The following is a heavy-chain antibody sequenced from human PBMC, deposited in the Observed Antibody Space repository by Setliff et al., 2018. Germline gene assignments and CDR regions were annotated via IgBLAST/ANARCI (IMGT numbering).Heavy chain of an antibody. CDR3: SRLVRYCSKTTCQTASGAEL. CDR2: ISVYTGNT. Sequence: FSHSGITWVRQAPGQGLEWMGWISVYTGNTNYAPKLQGRVTMTTDASTSTAYMELRGLTFDDTAVYYCSRLVRYCSKTTCQTASGAELWGQGTLVTVSS. V-gene: IGHV1-18*01. J-gene: IGHJ4*02. D-gene: IGHD2-8*01. CDR1: FSHSG.